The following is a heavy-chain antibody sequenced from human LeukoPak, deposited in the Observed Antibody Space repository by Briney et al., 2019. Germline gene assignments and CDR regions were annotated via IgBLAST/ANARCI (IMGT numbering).Heavy chain of an antibody. CDR2: IIPIFGTA. V-gene: IGHV1-69*05. D-gene: IGHD6-19*01. CDR3: ARGLAVAGTGEDYFDY. CDR1: GGTFSSYA. J-gene: IGHJ4*02. Sequence: SVKVSCKASGGTFSSYAINWVRQAPGQGLEWMGGIIPIFGTANYAQKFQGGVTITTDESTSTAYMQLSSLRSEDTAVYYCARGLAVAGTGEDYFDYWGQGTLVTVSS.